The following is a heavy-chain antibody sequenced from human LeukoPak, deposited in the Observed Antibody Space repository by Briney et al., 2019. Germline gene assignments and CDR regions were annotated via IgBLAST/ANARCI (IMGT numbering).Heavy chain of an antibody. Sequence: SETLSLTCTVSGGSISSSSYYWGWIRQPPGKGLEWIGSIYYSGSTYYNPSLKSRVTISVDKSKNQFSLKLSSVTAADTAVYYCARADYYGSSARYYYYMDVWGKGTTVTVSS. CDR2: IYYSGST. J-gene: IGHJ6*03. CDR3: ARADYYGSSARYYYYMDV. D-gene: IGHD3-22*01. CDR1: GGSISSSSYY. V-gene: IGHV4-39*07.